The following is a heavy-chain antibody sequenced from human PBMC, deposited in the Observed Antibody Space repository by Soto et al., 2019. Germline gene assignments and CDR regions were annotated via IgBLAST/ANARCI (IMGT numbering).Heavy chain of an antibody. CDR2: INQDGSGK. J-gene: IGHJ5*02. Sequence: GGSLRLSCTASGFTFSGYWMNWVRQAPGKGLEWVANINQDGSGKYYVDSVKGRFTISRDNPKNSMFLEMNSLRVEDTAVYYCARGSVGGSSDNWFDPWGQGTLVTVSS. CDR3: ARGSVGGSSDNWFDP. V-gene: IGHV3-7*04. D-gene: IGHD2-15*01. CDR1: GFTFSGYW.